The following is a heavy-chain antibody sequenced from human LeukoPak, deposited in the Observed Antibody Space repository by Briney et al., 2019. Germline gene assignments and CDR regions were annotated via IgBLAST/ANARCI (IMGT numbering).Heavy chain of an antibody. J-gene: IGHJ4*02. CDR1: GFTFSSYA. D-gene: IGHD6-19*01. V-gene: IGHV3-23*01. CDR2: ISGSGGST. Sequence: PGASLRLYCAASGFTFSSYAMSWVRQAPGKGLEWVSAISGSGGSTYYADSVKGRFTISRDNSKNTLYLQMNSLRAEDTAVYYCAKGVAVAGPFDYWGQGTLVTVSS. CDR3: AKGVAVAGPFDY.